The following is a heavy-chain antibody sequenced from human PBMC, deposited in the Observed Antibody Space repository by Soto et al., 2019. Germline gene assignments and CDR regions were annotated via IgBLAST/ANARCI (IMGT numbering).Heavy chain of an antibody. CDR2: ISGYGGIT. V-gene: IGHV1-18*01. CDR3: ATYYTGSGSYYGFDS. D-gene: IGHD3-10*01. Sequence: VQLVQSGAEVKSPGASVKVSCRSSGYSFTTYGFSWVRQAPGRGLEWMGYISGYGGITHYAEKFRGRVIMTTDTSTTTAYLDLRSLRSDDTAVYYCATYYTGSGSYYGFDSWGQGTLVTVSS. CDR1: GYSFTTYG. J-gene: IGHJ4*02.